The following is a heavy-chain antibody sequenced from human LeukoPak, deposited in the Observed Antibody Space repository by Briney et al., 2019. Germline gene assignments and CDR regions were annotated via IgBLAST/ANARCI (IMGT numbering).Heavy chain of an antibody. V-gene: IGHV4-39*01. D-gene: IGHD2-8*02. CDR3: ARQSTGHPNWFDF. Sequence: PSETLSLTCTVSGGSISMSSHSWAWIRQPPGKGLEWIGALHQTGNTYYNPSLKSRVTISVDTSKMQFSLKLTSLTAADTAVYYCARQSTGHPNWFDFWGQGTLVTVSS. J-gene: IGHJ5*01. CDR2: LHQTGNT. CDR1: GGSISMSSHS.